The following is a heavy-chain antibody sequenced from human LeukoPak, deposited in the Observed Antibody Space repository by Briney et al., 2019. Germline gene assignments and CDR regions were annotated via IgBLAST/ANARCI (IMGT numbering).Heavy chain of an antibody. CDR2: ISYDGSND. J-gene: IGHJ6*02. D-gene: IGHD6-19*01. CDR1: GFTFSDYA. Sequence: PGRSLRLSCAASGFTFSDYAIHWVRQAPGKGLEWVAVISYDGSNDYYADSVKGRFTISRDNPKNTLYLQMNSLRAEDTAVYYCARDQGSGSGSYYYGMDVWGQGTTVTVSS. CDR3: ARDQGSGSGSYYYGMDV. V-gene: IGHV3-30*04.